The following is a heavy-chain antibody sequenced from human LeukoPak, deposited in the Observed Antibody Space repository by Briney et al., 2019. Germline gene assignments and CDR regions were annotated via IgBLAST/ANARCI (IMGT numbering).Heavy chain of an antibody. CDR3: AKDTGVGAIRDFEFDY. V-gene: IGHV3-21*01. D-gene: IGHD1-26*01. Sequence: GGSLRLSCAASGFTFSKYSMNWVRQAPGKGLEWVSCISSSGSYIYYADSLKGRFTVSRDNDKNSLYLQMNSLRADDTAVYYCAKDTGVGAIRDFEFDYWGQGTLVTVSS. J-gene: IGHJ4*02. CDR2: ISSSGSYI. CDR1: GFTFSKYS.